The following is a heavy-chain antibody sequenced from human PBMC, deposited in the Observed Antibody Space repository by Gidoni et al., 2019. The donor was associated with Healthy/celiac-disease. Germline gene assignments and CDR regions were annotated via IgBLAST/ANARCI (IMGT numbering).Heavy chain of an antibody. CDR1: GFPFSSYS. V-gene: IGHV3-21*01. CDR3: ARASGFGSLHYFDY. CDR2: ISSSSSYI. Sequence: EVQLVESGGGLVKPGGSLRLSCAASGFPFSSYSMTWVRQAPGKGREWVSSISSSSSYIYYADSVKGRFTISRDNAKNSLYLQMNSLRAEDTAVYYCARASGFGSLHYFDYWGQGTLVTVSS. J-gene: IGHJ4*02. D-gene: IGHD3-10*01.